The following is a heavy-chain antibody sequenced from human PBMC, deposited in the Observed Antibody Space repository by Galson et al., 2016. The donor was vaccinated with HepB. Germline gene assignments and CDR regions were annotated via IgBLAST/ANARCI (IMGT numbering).Heavy chain of an antibody. D-gene: IGHD3-9*01. CDR3: ARDYDILTGPYYGMDV. CDR1: GYTFISNG. V-gene: IGHV1-18*01. J-gene: IGHJ6*02. Sequence: SVKVSCKASGYTFISNGISWVRQVPGQGLEWMGWISAYNGNTNNAQKFQGRVTMTTDTSTSTAYMELRSLRSDDTAVYYCARDYDILTGPYYGMDVWGQGTTVTVSS. CDR2: ISAYNGNT.